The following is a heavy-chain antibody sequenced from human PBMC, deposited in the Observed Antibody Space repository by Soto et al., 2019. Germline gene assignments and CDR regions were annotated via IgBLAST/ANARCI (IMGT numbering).Heavy chain of an antibody. J-gene: IGHJ6*02. CDR2: IIPMFGTA. CDR3: ARDDATYCCGVCYRYVFYGLAV. V-gene: IGHV1-69*01. D-gene: IGHD2-21*02. Sequence: QVQLVQSGAEVKKPGSSVKISCKASGGTFINHAFSWVRQAPGQGLEWMGGIIPMFGTADYSQKFQGRVTITADESTTTAHTELRSRRSDDSTVYYCARDDATYCCGVCYRYVFYGLAVWGQGTTVTVS. CDR1: GGTFINHA.